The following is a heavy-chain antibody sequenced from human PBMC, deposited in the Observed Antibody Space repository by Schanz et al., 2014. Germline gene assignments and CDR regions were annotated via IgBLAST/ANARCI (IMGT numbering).Heavy chain of an antibody. CDR3: ARGLIAAAGGAFDY. J-gene: IGHJ4*02. CDR2: IGTSGGT. V-gene: IGHV3-23*04. Sequence: EVQLVESGGGVVRPGGSLRLSCAASGFTFENYALTWVRQVPGKGLEWVSTIGTSGGTNYAESVKGRFTISRDNSKNTLYLQMNSLRAGDAAVYYCARGLIAAAGGAFDYWGQGTLVAVSA. D-gene: IGHD6-13*01. CDR1: GFTFENYA.